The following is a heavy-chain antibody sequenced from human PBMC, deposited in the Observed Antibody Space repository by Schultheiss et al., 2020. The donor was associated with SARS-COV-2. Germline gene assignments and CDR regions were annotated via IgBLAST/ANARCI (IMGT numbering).Heavy chain of an antibody. V-gene: IGHV3-43D*03. CDR1: GFTFDDYA. J-gene: IGHJ3*02. CDR3: AKRARSGSPGDAFDI. Sequence: GGSLRLSCAASGFTFDDYAMHWVRQAPGKGLEWVSLISWDGGSIYYADSVKGRFTISRDNAKNSLYLQMNSLRAEDTALYYCAKRARSGSPGDAFDIWGQGTMVTVSS. D-gene: IGHD1-26*01. CDR2: ISWDGGSI.